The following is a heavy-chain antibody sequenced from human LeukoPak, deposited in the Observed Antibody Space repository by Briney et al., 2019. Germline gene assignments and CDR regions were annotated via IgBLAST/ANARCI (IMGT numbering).Heavy chain of an antibody. V-gene: IGHV3-7*01. CDR3: ASRYSSSWYYYYYYMDV. CDR2: IKQDGSER. D-gene: IGHD6-13*01. Sequence: GGSLRLSCAASGFTLSSYWMSWVRQAPGKGLEWVANIKQDGSERYYVDSVKGRFTISRDNAKNSLYLQMNSLRAEDTAVYYCASRYSSSWYYYYYYMDVWGEGTTVTVSS. J-gene: IGHJ6*03. CDR1: GFTLSSYW.